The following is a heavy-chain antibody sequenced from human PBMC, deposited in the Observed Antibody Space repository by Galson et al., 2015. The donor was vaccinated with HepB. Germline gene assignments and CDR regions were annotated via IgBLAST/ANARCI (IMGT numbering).Heavy chain of an antibody. CDR1: GFSLSTSAVG. D-gene: IGHD3-16*01. J-gene: IGHJ4*02. Sequence: PALVKPTQTLTLTCTFSGFSLSTSAVGVGWIRQPPGKALEWLVLIYWDDEKHYSPSLKRRLTITKDTSKNQVVLTMTNMDPVDTATYYCVQIGGDTGYWGQGTLVTVSS. CDR2: IYWDDEK. V-gene: IGHV2-5*02. CDR3: VQIGGDTGY.